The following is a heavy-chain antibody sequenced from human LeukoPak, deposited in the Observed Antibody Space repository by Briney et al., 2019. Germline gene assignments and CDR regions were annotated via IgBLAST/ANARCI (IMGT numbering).Heavy chain of an antibody. V-gene: IGHV3-48*03. J-gene: IGHJ4*02. D-gene: IGHD3-16*01. CDR3: AKDGTGVSGSYADY. CDR2: ISSSGSTI. CDR1: GFTFSSYE. Sequence: GGSLRLSCAASGFTFSSYEMNWVRQAPGKGLEWVSYISSSGSTIYYADSVKGRFTISRDNAKNSLYLQMNSLRAEDTAVYYCAKDGTGVSGSYADYWGQGTLVTVSS.